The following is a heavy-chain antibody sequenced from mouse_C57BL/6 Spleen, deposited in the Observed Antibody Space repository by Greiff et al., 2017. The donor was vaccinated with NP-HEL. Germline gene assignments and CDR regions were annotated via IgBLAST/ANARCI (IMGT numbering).Heavy chain of an antibody. CDR1: GYTFTSYW. J-gene: IGHJ4*01. CDR3: ARNRYGSSPYYAMDY. D-gene: IGHD1-1*01. Sequence: QVHVKQSGAELAKPGASVKLSCKASGYTFTSYWMHWVKQRPGQGLEWIGYINPSSGYTKYNQKFKDKATLTADKSSSTAYMQLSSLTYEDSAVYYCARNRYGSSPYYAMDYWGQGTSVTVSS. CDR2: INPSSGYT. V-gene: IGHV1-7*01.